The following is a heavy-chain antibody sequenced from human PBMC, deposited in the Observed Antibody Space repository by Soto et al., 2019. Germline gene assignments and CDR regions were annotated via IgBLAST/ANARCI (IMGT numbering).Heavy chain of an antibody. CDR2: IRSKANSYAT. J-gene: IGHJ6*02. V-gene: IGHV3-73*01. Sequence: GGSLRLSCAASGFTFSGSAMHWVRQASGKGLEWVGRIRSKANSYATAYAASVKGRFTISRDDSKNTAYLQMNSLKTEDTAVYYCTCQLTGDYYYYGMDVWGQGTTVTVSS. CDR3: TCQLTGDYYYYGMDV. CDR1: GFTFSGSA. D-gene: IGHD3-10*01.